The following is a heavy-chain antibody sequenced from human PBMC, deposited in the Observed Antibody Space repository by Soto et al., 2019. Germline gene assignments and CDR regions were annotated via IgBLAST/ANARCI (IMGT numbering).Heavy chain of an antibody. J-gene: IGHJ4*02. CDR1: GGSFSGYY. CDR2: INHSGST. V-gene: IGHV4-34*01. CDR3: ARGPRTYYYDSSGSKSRFDY. Sequence: QVQLQQWGAGLLKPSETLSLTCAVYGGSFSGYYWSWIRQPPGKGLEWIGEINHSGSTNYNPSLTSRVTISVDTSKNQFSLKLSSVTAADTAVYYCARGPRTYYYDSSGSKSRFDYWGQGTLVTVSS. D-gene: IGHD3-22*01.